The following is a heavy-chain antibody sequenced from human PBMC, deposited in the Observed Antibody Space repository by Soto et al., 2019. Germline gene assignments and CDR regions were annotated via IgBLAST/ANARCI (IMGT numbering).Heavy chain of an antibody. Sequence: EVQLVESGGGLAQPGGSLRLSCAASGFTFSRFDLHWVRQVTGKRLEWVSGIGTSGDPYYAVSVKGRFTVSRDNAKNSIFLEMNSLRAGDTAVYFCARAVPGYGGYYLDYWGQGALVTVSS. CDR3: ARAVPGYGGYYLDY. D-gene: IGHD4-17*01. V-gene: IGHV3-13*05. J-gene: IGHJ4*02. CDR2: IGTSGDP. CDR1: GFTFSRFD.